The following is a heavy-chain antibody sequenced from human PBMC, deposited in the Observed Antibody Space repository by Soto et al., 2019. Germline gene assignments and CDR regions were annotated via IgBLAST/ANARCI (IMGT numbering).Heavy chain of an antibody. V-gene: IGHV3-23*01. CDR3: AKAPEGYARSWYDA. Sequence: EVQLSESGGGLVQPGGSLRLSCAASGFIFSNYGMSWFRQAPGKGLEWVSGTSASGEMTYYAESVKGRFTMSRDNSKNTLYLQMNSLRAEDTAVYYCAKAPEGYARSWYDALGQGTLVTVSS. D-gene: IGHD2-15*01. CDR2: TSASGEMT. CDR1: GFIFSNYG. J-gene: IGHJ5*02.